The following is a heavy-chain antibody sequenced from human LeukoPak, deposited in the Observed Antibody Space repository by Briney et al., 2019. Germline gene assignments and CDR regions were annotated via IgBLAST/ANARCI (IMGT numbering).Heavy chain of an antibody. CDR3: AMYYDFPYYMDV. CDR2: IYTSGST. D-gene: IGHD3-3*01. J-gene: IGHJ6*03. V-gene: IGHV4-4*07. Sequence: SETLSLTCTVSGGSISSYYWSWIRQPAGKGLEWIGRIYTSGSTNYNPPPKSRVTMSVDTSKNQFSLKLSSVTAADTAVYYCAMYYDFPYYMDVWGKGTTVTVSS. CDR1: GGSISSYY.